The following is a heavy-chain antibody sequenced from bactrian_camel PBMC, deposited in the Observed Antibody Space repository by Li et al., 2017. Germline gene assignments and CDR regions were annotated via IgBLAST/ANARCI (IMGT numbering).Heavy chain of an antibody. V-gene: IGHV3S10*01. Sequence: VQLVEYGGGLVQPGGSLRLSSTASEFAFASYDMSWVRQAPGKGLEWVSGINAGDTPYYAASVKGRFTISRDTVKNMVYLNMTNLKSEDTALYYCATCRSWSLLPLECNYWGQGTQVTVS. J-gene: IGHJ4*01. D-gene: IGHD6*01. CDR3: ATCRSWSLLPLECNY. CDR2: INAGDTP. CDR1: EFAFASYD.